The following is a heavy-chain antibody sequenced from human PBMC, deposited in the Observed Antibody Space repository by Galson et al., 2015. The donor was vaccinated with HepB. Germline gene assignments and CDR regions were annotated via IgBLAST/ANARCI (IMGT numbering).Heavy chain of an antibody. D-gene: IGHD7-27*01. V-gene: IGHV6-1*01. CDR1: GDSVSSNTAA. CDR2: TYYRSKWYN. J-gene: IGHJ2*01. Sequence: CAISGDSVSSNTAAWNWIRQSPSRGLEWLGRTYYRSKWYNEYAVSVKSRITINPDTSKNQFSLHLNSVTPEDTAVYYCAGDTNWGPCYFHLWGRGTLVTVSS. CDR3: AGDTNWGPCYFHL.